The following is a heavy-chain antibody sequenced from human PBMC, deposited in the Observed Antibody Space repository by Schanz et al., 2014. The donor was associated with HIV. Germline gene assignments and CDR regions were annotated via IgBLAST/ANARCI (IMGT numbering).Heavy chain of an antibody. CDR3: AKVVIHSSASFFFDY. V-gene: IGHV3-30*18. J-gene: IGHJ4*02. CDR1: GARGRKTG. D-gene: IGHD6-19*01. CDR2: ISYDGRNK. Sequence: VQLLESGGGWAQPGGGVRGRGEASGARGRKTGMHWVRQAPGKGLEWGSVISYDGRNKLYADSVKGRFTISRDNSKNTLYLQVKRLRTEDTAVYYCAKVVIHSSASFFFDYWGQGTLVTVSS.